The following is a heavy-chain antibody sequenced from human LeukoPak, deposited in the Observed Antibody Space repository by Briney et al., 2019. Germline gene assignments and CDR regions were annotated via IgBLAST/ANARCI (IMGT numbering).Heavy chain of an antibody. V-gene: IGHV4-30-4*01. CDR3: ARANCSSTSCYEGYYYYMDV. J-gene: IGHJ6*03. CDR2: IYYSGST. CDR1: GGSISRSDYY. D-gene: IGHD2-2*01. Sequence: SETLSLTCSVSGGSISRSDYYWSWIRQPPGKGLEWIGNIYYSGSTYYNSSLKSRVTMSVDTSKNQFSLKLSSVTAADTAVYYCARANCSSTSCYEGYYYYMDVWGKGTTVTVSS.